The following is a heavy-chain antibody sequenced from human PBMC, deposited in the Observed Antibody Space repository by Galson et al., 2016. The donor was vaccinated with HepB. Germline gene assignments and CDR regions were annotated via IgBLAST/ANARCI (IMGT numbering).Heavy chain of an antibody. V-gene: IGHV1-3*01. D-gene: IGHD3-16*02. Sequence: SVKVSCKASGYTFTTYDMHWVRQSPGQRLEWMGWISAGSGNTRYSQNFQDRVTITRETSERTHYMELNSLTSADTAVYYCARDLIGNRDVWGQGTTVTVSS. CDR2: ISAGSGNT. CDR1: GYTFTTYD. CDR3: ARDLIGNRDV. J-gene: IGHJ6*02.